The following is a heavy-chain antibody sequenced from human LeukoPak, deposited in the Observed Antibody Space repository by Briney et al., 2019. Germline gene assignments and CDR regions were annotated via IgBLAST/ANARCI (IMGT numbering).Heavy chain of an antibody. CDR1: GFTFKDYG. V-gene: IGHV3-20*04. CDR2: INWNGGGT. Sequence: GGSLRLSCAATGFTFKDYGMHWVRQPPGKGLEWVSSINWNGGGTDYADSVKGRFTISRDNAKNSLYLQLSSLRPEDTALYYCARHMRATNTYSFFGLDVWGQGTTVTVSS. J-gene: IGHJ6*02. CDR3: ARHMRATNTYSFFGLDV. D-gene: IGHD1-26*01.